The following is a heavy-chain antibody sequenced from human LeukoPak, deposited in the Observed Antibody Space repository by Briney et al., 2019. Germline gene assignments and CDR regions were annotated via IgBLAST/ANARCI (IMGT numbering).Heavy chain of an antibody. Sequence: SGPTLVNPTQTLTLTCTFSGFSLSSSGMCVSWIRQPPGKALEWLARIDWDDEKHYTTSLKTRLTISKDTSKNQVVLTMTSMDPVDTATYYCARNRGYSGYGMDVWGQGTTVTVSS. V-gene: IGHV2-70*11. CDR2: IDWDDEK. J-gene: IGHJ6*02. D-gene: IGHD5-12*01. CDR3: ARNRGYSGYGMDV. CDR1: GFSLSSSGMC.